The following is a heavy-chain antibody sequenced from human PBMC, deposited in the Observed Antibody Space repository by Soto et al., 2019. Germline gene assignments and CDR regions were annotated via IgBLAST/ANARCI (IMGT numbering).Heavy chain of an antibody. D-gene: IGHD2-8*01. J-gene: IGHJ5*02. CDR1: GSAFSSYW. CDR2: IYPGDSDP. Sequence: GESLKISCNGSGSAFSSYWLAWVRQLPWTGLEWMGIIYPGDSDPRYSPPFQGQVPISVDKSIPTGSLQWSRRKAADAGGYEGAKGYCTATIVVPWCHPWSQGTRVTV. V-gene: IGHV5-51*01. CDR3: AKGYCTATIVVPWCHP.